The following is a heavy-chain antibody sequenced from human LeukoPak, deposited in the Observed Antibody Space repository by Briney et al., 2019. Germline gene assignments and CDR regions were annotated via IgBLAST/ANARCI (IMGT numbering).Heavy chain of an antibody. D-gene: IGHD6-6*01. Sequence: GGSLRLSCAASGFTFSIYAMSWVRQVPGKGLEWVSGISGTGASTYYADSVKGRFTISRDNSKNTLYLQMNTLRAEDTAVYYCARDHEAARSGWYFDYWGQGTLVTVSS. CDR2: ISGTGAST. CDR1: GFTFSIYA. CDR3: ARDHEAARSGWYFDY. J-gene: IGHJ4*02. V-gene: IGHV3-23*01.